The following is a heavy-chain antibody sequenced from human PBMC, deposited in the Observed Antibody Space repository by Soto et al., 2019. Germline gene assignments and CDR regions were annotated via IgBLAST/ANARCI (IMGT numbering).Heavy chain of an antibody. J-gene: IGHJ6*01. V-gene: IGHV3-33*01. CDR3: ARWWNDEEWVETMDV. D-gene: IGHD1-1*01. CDR1: GFIFSEYG. Sequence: QVQLVESGGAVVQPGRSLRLSCGASGFIFSEYGMHWVRQAPGKGLEWVAVIYYDGSNEHYSESVRGRFTISRDNSKNMLYMEMNSLRAEDTAIYYCARWWNDEEWVETMDVWGQGPTVTVSS. CDR2: IYYDGSNE.